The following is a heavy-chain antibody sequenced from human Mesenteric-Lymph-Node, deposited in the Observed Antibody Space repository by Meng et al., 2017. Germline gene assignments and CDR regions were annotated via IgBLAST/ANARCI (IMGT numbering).Heavy chain of an antibody. CDR2: INPNSGGT. Sequence: ASVKVFCNASGYTLTGYYMHWVRQAPGQGLEWMGWINPNSGGTNYAQKFQGRVTMTRDTSISTAYMELSRLRSEDTAVYYCASEWLRFGGVGAFDIWGQGTMVTVSS. D-gene: IGHD5-12*01. V-gene: IGHV1-2*02. J-gene: IGHJ3*02. CDR3: ASEWLRFGGVGAFDI. CDR1: GYTLTGYY.